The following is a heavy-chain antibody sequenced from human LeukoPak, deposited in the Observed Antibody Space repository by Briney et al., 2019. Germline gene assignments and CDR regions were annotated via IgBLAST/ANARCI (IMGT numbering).Heavy chain of an antibody. D-gene: IGHD2-2*01. CDR1: GFTFSSCV. J-gene: IGHJ4*02. V-gene: IGHV3-23*01. CDR3: AKRDCSSTNCYGFDY. Sequence: GSLRLSCATSGFTFSSCVMAWVRQAPGKGLEWVSSISGSGGSTYYADSVKGRFTISRDNSMNTLYLQVNSLRADDTAVYYCAKRDCSSTNCYGFDYWGQGTLVTVSS. CDR2: ISGSGGST.